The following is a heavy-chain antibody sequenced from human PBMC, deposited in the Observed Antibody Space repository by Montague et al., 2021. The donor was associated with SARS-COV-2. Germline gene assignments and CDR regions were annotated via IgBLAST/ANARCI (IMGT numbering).Heavy chain of an antibody. CDR2: ISWNSDNR. CDR1: GFSFDDYA. D-gene: IGHD6-19*01. Sequence: SLRLSCAASGFSFDDYAMHWVRQAPGKGLEWVSGISWNSDNRGYADSVKGRFTISRDNGKNSLYLQMNSLRIEDTALYYCAKGDSSGWFSAFDIWGQGTMVTRSS. V-gene: IGHV3-9*01. CDR3: AKGDSSGWFSAFDI. J-gene: IGHJ3*02.